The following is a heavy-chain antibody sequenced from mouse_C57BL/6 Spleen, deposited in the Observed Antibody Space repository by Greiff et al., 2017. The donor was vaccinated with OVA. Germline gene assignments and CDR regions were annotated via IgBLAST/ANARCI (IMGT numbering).Heavy chain of an antibody. CDR3: AKTDGSSYEGYFDV. D-gene: IGHD1-1*01. CDR2: IWGDGST. CDR1: GFSLTSYG. Sequence: VMLVESGPGLVAPSQSLSITCTVSGFSLTSYGVSWVRQPPGKRLEWLGVIWGDGSTNYHSALISRLSISKDNSKSQVFLKLNSLQTDDTATYYCAKTDGSSYEGYFDVWGTGTTVTVSS. J-gene: IGHJ1*03. V-gene: IGHV2-3*01.